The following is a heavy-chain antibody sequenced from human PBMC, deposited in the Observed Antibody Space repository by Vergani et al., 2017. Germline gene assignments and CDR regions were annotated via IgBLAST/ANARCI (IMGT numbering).Heavy chain of an antibody. CDR2: INPSGGST. CDR3: ARDRLLDYGSGSLGYYYGMDV. CDR1: GYTFTSYY. D-gene: IGHD3-10*01. Sequence: QVQLVQSGAEVKKPGASVKVSCKASGYTFTSYYMHWVRQAPGQGLEWMGIINPSGGSTRYAQKFQGRVTMTRDTSTSTVYMELSSLRSEDTAVYYCARDRLLDYGSGSLGYYYGMDVWGQGTTVTVSS. V-gene: IGHV1-46*01. J-gene: IGHJ6*02.